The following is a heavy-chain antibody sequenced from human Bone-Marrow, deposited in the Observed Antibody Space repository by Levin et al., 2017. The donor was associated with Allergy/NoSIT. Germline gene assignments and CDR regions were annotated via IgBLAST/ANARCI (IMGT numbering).Heavy chain of an antibody. CDR3: VKEGILWFGELLPDY. CDR1: GFTFSSYA. CDR2: ISSNGGST. V-gene: IGHV3-64D*06. Sequence: GGSLRLSCSASGFTFSSYAMHWVRQAPGKGLEYVSAISSNGGSTYYADSVKGRFTISRDNSKNTLYLQMSSLRAEDTAVYYCVKEGILWFGELLPDYWGQGTLVTVSS. D-gene: IGHD3-10*01. J-gene: IGHJ4*02.